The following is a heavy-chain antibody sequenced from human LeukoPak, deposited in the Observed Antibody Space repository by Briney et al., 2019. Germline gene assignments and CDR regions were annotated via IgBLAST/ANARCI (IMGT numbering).Heavy chain of an antibody. CDR3: AKAHRYSGYDYFDY. CDR1: GFTFSGYA. Sequence: GGSLRLSCAASGFTFSGYAMSWVRHAPGKGLEWVSAISGSGGSTYYADSVKGRFTISRDNSKNTLYLQMNSLRAEDTAVYYCAKAHRYSGYDYFDYWGQGTLVTVSS. J-gene: IGHJ4*02. D-gene: IGHD5-12*01. V-gene: IGHV3-23*01. CDR2: ISGSGGST.